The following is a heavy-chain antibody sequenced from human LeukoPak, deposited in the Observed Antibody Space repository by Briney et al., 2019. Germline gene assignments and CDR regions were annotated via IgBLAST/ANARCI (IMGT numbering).Heavy chain of an antibody. CDR3: ARDILGWNDVDYFDY. Sequence: GGSLTLSCAASGFTFSSYEMNWVRQAPGKGLEWVSYISSSGSTIYYADSVKGRFTISRDNAKNSLYLQMNSLRAEDTAVYYCARDILGWNDVDYFDYWGQGTLVTVSS. V-gene: IGHV3-48*03. CDR1: GFTFSSYE. J-gene: IGHJ4*02. D-gene: IGHD1-1*01. CDR2: ISSSGSTI.